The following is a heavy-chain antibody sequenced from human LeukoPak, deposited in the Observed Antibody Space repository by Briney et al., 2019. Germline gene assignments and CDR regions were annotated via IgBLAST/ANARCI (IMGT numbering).Heavy chain of an antibody. V-gene: IGHV4-38-2*02. D-gene: IGHD5-18*01. CDR2: IFHNGNT. CDR1: GYSISSDYY. CDR3: ARIEDVTRGYNHAYYFDY. Sequence: PSETLSLTCTVSGYSISSDYYWGWIRQPPGKGLEWIGNIFHNGNTYYSPSLKSRVTMSIDTSKKQFSLKLRTATAADTAVYYCARIEDVTRGYNHAYYFDYWGQGTLVTVSS. J-gene: IGHJ4*02.